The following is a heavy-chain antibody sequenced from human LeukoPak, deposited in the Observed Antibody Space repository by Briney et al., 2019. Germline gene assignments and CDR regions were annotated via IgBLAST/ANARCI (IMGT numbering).Heavy chain of an antibody. CDR3: VGPDSQFDC. J-gene: IGHJ4*02. CDR1: GFTFSSYA. D-gene: IGHD3-10*01. V-gene: IGHV3-23*01. Sequence: GGSLRLSCAASGFTFSSYAMSWVRQAPGKGLEWVSVISGSGDSTHHADSVKGRFTISRDNSKNTVYLQMNNLRAEDTAVYYCVGPDSQFDCWGQGTLVTVSS. CDR2: ISGSGDST.